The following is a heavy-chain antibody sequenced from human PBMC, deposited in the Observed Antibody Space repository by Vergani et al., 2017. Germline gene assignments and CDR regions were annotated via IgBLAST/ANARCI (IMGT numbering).Heavy chain of an antibody. D-gene: IGHD2-21*02. CDR3: ARFLVVTPLDY. CDR2: ISSSSSTI. V-gene: IGHV3-48*01. Sequence: EVQLLESGGDLVQPGGSLRLSCAASGFTFSSYSMNWVRQAPGKGLEWVSFISSSSSTIYYADSVKGRFTISRDNAKNSLYLQMNSLRAEDTAVYYCARFLVVTPLDYWGQGTLVTVSS. J-gene: IGHJ4*02. CDR1: GFTFSSYS.